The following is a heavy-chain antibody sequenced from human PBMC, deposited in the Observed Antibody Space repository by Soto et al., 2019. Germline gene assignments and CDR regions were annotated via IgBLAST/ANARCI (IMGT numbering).Heavy chain of an antibody. CDR2: ISSSSSTI. CDR1: GFTFSSYS. J-gene: IGHJ4*02. CDR3: ARETLGYCSSTSCYSFDY. V-gene: IGHV3-48*01. D-gene: IGHD2-2*01. Sequence: GGSLRLSCAASGFTFSSYSMNWVRQAPGKGLEWVSYISSSSSTIYYADSVKGRFTISRDNAKNSLYLQMNSLRAEDTAVYYCARETLGYCSSTSCYSFDYWGQGTLVTVSS.